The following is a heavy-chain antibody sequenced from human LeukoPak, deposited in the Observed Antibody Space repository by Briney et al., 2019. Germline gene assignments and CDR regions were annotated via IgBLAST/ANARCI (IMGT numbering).Heavy chain of an antibody. V-gene: IGHV3-23*01. CDR2: ISGSGGST. CDR3: AKDRTVTTWEGWIY. Sequence: GGSLRLSCAASGVMFSNYVMSWVRQAPGKGLEWVSSISGSGGSTYHADSVKGRFTISRDNSKNTLYLQMNSLRAEDTAVYYCAKDRTVTTWEGWIYWGQGTLITVSS. J-gene: IGHJ4*02. D-gene: IGHD4-17*01. CDR1: GVMFSNYV.